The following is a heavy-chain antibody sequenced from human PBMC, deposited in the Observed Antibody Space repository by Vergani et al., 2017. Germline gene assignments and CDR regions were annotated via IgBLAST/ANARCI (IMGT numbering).Heavy chain of an antibody. D-gene: IGHD3/OR15-3a*01. V-gene: IGHV4-38-2*01. CDR1: GYSISSGYY. CDR3: ARGETRTDWCDP. CDR2: IYHSGST. Sequence: QVQLQESGPGLVKPSETLSLTCAVSGYSISSGYYWGWIRQPPGKGLEWIGSIYHSGSTYYNPSLKSRVTISVDTSKNLVSLRLNSVTAADTAVYYCARGETRTDWCDPWGQGTLVSVSS. J-gene: IGHJ5*02.